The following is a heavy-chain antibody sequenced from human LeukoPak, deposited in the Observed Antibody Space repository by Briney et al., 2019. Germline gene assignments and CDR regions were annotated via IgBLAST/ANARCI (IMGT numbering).Heavy chain of an antibody. CDR1: GFTFTSYW. Sequence: GGSLRLSCAASGFTFTSYWMSWMRQAPGKGLEWVAVIWYDGSNKDYADSVKGRFTISRDNSKNMLYLQMNSLRVEDTAKYYCARAPSGTQLDPWGQGTLVTVSS. CDR2: IWYDGSNK. CDR3: ARAPSGTQLDP. V-gene: IGHV3-33*08. D-gene: IGHD1-1*01. J-gene: IGHJ5*02.